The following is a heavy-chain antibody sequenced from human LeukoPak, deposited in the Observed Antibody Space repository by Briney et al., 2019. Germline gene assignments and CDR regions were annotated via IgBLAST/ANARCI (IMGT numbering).Heavy chain of an antibody. V-gene: IGHV3-69-1*01. Sequence: GGSLRLSCAASGFAVSGNYMIWVRQAPGKGLEWVSYITRSSALHYADSVKGRFTISRDNAKNSLFLQMSSLRDEDTAVYYCARRERQSGNYYYFDYWGQGTLVTVSS. CDR3: ARRERQSGNYYYFDY. CDR1: GFAVSGNY. J-gene: IGHJ4*02. D-gene: IGHD1-26*01. CDR2: ITRSSAL.